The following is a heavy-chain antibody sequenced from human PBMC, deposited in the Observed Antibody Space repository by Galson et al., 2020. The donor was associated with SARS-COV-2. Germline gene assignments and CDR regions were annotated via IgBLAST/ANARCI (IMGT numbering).Heavy chain of an antibody. V-gene: IGHV3-33*08. J-gene: IGHJ3*02. CDR1: GFTFSSYA. Sequence: GESLKISCAASGFTFSSYAMHWVRQAPGKGLEWVAVIWYDGSNKYYADSVKGRFTISRDNSKNTLYLQMNSLRAEDTAVYYCARDGSIAAPRAFDIWGQGTMVTVSS. CDR2: IWYDGSNK. CDR3: ARDGSIAAPRAFDI. D-gene: IGHD6-6*01.